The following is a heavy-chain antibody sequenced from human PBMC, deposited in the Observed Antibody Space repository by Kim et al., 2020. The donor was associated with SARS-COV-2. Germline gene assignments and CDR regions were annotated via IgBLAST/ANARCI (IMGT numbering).Heavy chain of an antibody. CDR2: IYYSGST. CDR3: ARHSSGWYLGDYYYYGMDV. CDR1: GGSISSSSYY. J-gene: IGHJ6*02. D-gene: IGHD6-19*01. V-gene: IGHV4-39*01. Sequence: SETLSLTCTVSGGSISSSSYYWGWIRQPPGKGLEWIGSIYYSGSTYYNPSLKSRVTISVDTSKNQFSLKLSSVTAADTAVYYCARHSSGWYLGDYYYYGMDVWGQGTTVTVSS.